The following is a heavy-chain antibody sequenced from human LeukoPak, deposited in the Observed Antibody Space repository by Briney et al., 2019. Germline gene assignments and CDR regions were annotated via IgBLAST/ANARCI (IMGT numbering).Heavy chain of an antibody. CDR1: GFTFSSYS. Sequence: GGSLRLSCAASGFTFSSYSMNWVRQAPGKGLEWVSSISSSSSYIYYADSVKGRFTISRDNAKNSLYLQMNSLRAEDTAVYYCARQGRYCSGGSRPTKYAFDIWGQGTMVTVSS. D-gene: IGHD2-15*01. CDR2: ISSSSSYI. V-gene: IGHV3-21*01. J-gene: IGHJ3*02. CDR3: ARQGRYCSGGSRPTKYAFDI.